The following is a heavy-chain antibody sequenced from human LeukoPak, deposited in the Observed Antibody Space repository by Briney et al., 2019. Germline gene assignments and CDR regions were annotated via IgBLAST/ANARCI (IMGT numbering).Heavy chain of an antibody. D-gene: IGHD3-9*01. CDR2: LSSDSTYI. CDR3: ARGRYYDFNWFDP. CDR1: GFTFSSQS. Sequence: GGSLRLSCVASGFTFSSQSEIWVRQTPGGGLEWVSSLSSDSTYIYYADSARGRFAISRDNAKSTLFLQMNSLRAEDTGLYYCARGRYYDFNWFDPWGQGTLVTVSS. V-gene: IGHV3-21*06. J-gene: IGHJ5*02.